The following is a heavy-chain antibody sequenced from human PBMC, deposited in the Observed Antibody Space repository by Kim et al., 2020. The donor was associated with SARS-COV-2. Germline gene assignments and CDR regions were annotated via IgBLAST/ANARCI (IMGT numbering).Heavy chain of an antibody. CDR3: ARGNNWSPVWFPSATKKRWGGWFDP. Sequence: SETLSLTCAVYGGSFSGYYWSWIRQPPGKGLEWIGEINHSGSTNYNPSLKSRVTISVDTSKNQFSLKLSSVTAADTAVYYCARGNNWSPVWFPSATKKRWGGWFDPWGQGTLVTVSS. CDR1: GGSFSGYY. V-gene: IGHV4-34*01. CDR2: INHSGST. J-gene: IGHJ5*02. D-gene: IGHD1-1*01.